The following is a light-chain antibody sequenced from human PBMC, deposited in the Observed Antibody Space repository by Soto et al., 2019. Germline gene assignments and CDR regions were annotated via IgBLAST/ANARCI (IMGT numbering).Light chain of an antibody. Sequence: QSVLTQPPSVSGAPGQRVTISCTGSSSDIGAGYDVHWYQQLPGTAPKLLIYGNNNRPSGVPDRFSGSESGTSASLAITGLQAEDEADYYCQSYDSSLRDVVFGGGTKLTVL. J-gene: IGLJ2*01. V-gene: IGLV1-40*01. CDR1: SSDIGAGYD. CDR2: GNN. CDR3: QSYDSSLRDVV.